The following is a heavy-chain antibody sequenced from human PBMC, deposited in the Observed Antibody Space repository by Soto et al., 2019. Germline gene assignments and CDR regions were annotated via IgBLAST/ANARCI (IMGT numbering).Heavy chain of an antibody. Sequence: QVHLVQSGAEVKKPGASVKVSCKGSGYAFTTYGITWVRQAPGQGPEWMGIINPAGGTTYYAQKFQGRLTITSDTSTDTVFMDLNDLTSEDTAVYFCALKVVTYYDNWGQGTLLTVSS. CDR3: ALKVVTYYDN. CDR1: GYAFTTYG. D-gene: IGHD2-21*02. J-gene: IGHJ4*02. CDR2: INPAGGTT. V-gene: IGHV1-46*01.